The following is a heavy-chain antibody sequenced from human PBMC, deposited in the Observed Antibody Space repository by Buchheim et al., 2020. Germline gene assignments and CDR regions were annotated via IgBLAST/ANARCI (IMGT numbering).Heavy chain of an antibody. V-gene: IGHV3-30*18. Sequence: QVQLVESGGGVVQPGRSLRLSCAASGFTFSSYGMHWVRQAPGKGLEWVAVISYDGSNKYYADSVKGRFNISRDNSKNTLYLQMNSLRAEDTAVYYCAKGPPVDYWGQGTL. D-gene: IGHD4-17*01. CDR2: ISYDGSNK. J-gene: IGHJ4*02. CDR3: AKGPPVDY. CDR1: GFTFSSYG.